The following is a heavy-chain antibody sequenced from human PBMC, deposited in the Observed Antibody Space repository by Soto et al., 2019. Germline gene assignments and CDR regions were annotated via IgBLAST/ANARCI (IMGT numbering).Heavy chain of an antibody. D-gene: IGHD6-13*01. CDR3: AKDSPYSSSWAPFDY. CDR2: MSGSGAST. J-gene: IGHJ4*02. CDR1: GFTFSSYA. V-gene: IGHV3-23*01. Sequence: GGSLRLSCAASGFTFSSYAMSWVRQAPGKGLEWVSAMSGSGASTYYADSVKGRFTISRDNAKNTLFLQMNSLRAEDTAVYYCAKDSPYSSSWAPFDYWGQGTLVTVSS.